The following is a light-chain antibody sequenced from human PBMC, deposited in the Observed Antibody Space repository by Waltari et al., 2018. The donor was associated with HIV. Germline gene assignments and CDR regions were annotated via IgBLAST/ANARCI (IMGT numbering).Light chain of an antibody. CDR2: EVN. CDR3: SSYAGNNNYV. V-gene: IGLV2-8*01. J-gene: IGLJ1*01. Sequence: QPALPQPPSASGSPGQSVTIPCTGTSRDIGTYTYVSWYQQNPGRAPNLLIYEVNKRPSGVPDRFSGSKSANTASLTVSGLQVADEADYYCSSYAGNNNYVFGTGTRVTVL. CDR1: SRDIGTYTY.